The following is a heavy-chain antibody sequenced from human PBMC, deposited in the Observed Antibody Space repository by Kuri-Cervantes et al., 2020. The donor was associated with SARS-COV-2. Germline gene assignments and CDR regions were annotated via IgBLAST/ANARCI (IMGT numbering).Heavy chain of an antibody. J-gene: IGHJ4*02. CDR2: IWYDGSNK. D-gene: IGHD6-19*01. V-gene: IGHV3-33*01. CDR1: GFTFSSYG. Sequence: GESLKISCAASGFTFSSYGMHWVRQAPGKGLEWVAVIWYDGSNKYYADSVKGRFTISGDNSKNTLYLQMNSLRAEDTAVYYCARGSSGWPGDASWNFDYWGQGTLVTVSS. CDR3: ARGSSGWPGDASWNFDY.